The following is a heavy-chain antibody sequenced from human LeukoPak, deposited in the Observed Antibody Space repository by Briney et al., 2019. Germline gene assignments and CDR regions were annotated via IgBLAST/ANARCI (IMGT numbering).Heavy chain of an antibody. V-gene: IGHV4-34*01. CDR3: ARSFEHHDYGDLLDY. CDR2: INHSGST. D-gene: IGHD4-17*01. J-gene: IGHJ4*02. Sequence: SSETLSLTCAVYGGSFSGYYWSWIRQPPGQGLEWIGEINHSGSTNYNPSLKSRVTISVDTSKNQFSLKLSSVTAADTAVYYCARSFEHHDYGDLLDYWGQGTLVTVSS. CDR1: GGSFSGYY.